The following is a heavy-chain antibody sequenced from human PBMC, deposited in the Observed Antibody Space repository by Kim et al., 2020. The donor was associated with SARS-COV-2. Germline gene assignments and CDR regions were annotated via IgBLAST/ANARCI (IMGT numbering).Heavy chain of an antibody. D-gene: IGHD2-15*01. CDR1: GGSITNYF. CDR2: IYYSGST. V-gene: IGHV4-59*13. J-gene: IGHJ4*02. CDR3: ARAPWLLPDY. Sequence: SETLSLTCTVSGGSITNYFWSWIRQPPGKGLEWICHIYYSGSTNYNPSLKSRVTISVDTSKNQFSLKLSSVTAADTAVYYCARAPWLLPDYWGQGTLVTVSS.